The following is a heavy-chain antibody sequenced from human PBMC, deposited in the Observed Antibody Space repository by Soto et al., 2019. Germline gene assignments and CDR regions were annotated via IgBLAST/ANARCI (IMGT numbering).Heavy chain of an antibody. CDR2: ISSSSDTI. V-gene: IGHV3-48*01. J-gene: IGHJ4*02. Sequence: EVQVVESGGDLVQPGGSLRLSCAPSGFTLPGYSMNWVRQAPGKGLEWVSYISSSSDTIYYADSVKGRFTISRDNAKNLLHLQIKSLRAEDTAVYYCARSATFYDYWGQGTPVTVSS. CDR1: GFTLPGYS. CDR3: ARSATFYDY.